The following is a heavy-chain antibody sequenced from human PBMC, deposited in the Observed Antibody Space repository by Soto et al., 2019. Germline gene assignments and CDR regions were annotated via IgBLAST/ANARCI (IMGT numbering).Heavy chain of an antibody. Sequence: PGGSLRLSCAASGFTFSIYSMNWVRQAPGKGLEWVASTSDSSHYIYYADSVKGRFTVSRDNAKSSLYLQMDSLRAEDTAVYYCARVRSGGSGYFDYWGQGTLVTV. V-gene: IGHV3-21*01. J-gene: IGHJ4*02. CDR2: TSDSSHYI. CDR3: ARVRSGGSGYFDY. D-gene: IGHD2-15*01. CDR1: GFTFSIYS.